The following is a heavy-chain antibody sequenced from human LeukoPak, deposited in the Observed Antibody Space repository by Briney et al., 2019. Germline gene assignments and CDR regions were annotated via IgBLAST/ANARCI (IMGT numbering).Heavy chain of an antibody. CDR2: IYSGGST. V-gene: IGHV3-53*01. Sequence: GGSLRLSCAASGFTVSSNYMSWVRQAPGKGLEWVSVIYSGGSTYYADFVKGRFTISRDNSKNTVYVQMNSLRAEDTAVYYCAREGRPYGDLGYWGQGTLVTVSS. J-gene: IGHJ4*02. CDR1: GFTVSSNY. D-gene: IGHD4-17*01. CDR3: AREGRPYGDLGY.